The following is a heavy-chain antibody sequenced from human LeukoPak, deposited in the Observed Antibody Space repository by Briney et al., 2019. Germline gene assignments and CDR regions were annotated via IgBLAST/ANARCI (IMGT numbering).Heavy chain of an antibody. V-gene: IGHV1-69*05. Sequence: SVTVSCTASVGTFSSYAISWVRQAPGQGLEWMGGIIPIIGTANYAQKFQGRVTITTDESTSTAYMELSSLRSEDTAVYYCAINTVRGVIITDYWGQGTLVTVSS. J-gene: IGHJ4*02. D-gene: IGHD3-10*01. CDR1: VGTFSSYA. CDR2: IIPIIGTA. CDR3: AINTVRGVIITDY.